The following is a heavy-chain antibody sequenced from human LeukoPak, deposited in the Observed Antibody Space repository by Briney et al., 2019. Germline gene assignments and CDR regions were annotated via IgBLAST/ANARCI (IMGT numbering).Heavy chain of an antibody. CDR3: AREGVVGAYYYFDY. J-gene: IGHJ4*02. CDR2: IRSSSRTM. V-gene: IGHV3-48*01. CDR1: GFTLSSYA. D-gene: IGHD1-26*01. Sequence: PGGSLRLSCAASGFTLSSYAMNWVRQAPGKGLEWVSYIRSSSRTMYYADSVRGRFTISRDNAKNSLYLQMNSLRAEDTAVYYCAREGVVGAYYYFDYWGQGTLVTVSS.